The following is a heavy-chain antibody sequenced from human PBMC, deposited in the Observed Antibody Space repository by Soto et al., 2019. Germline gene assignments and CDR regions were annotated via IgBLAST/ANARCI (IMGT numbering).Heavy chain of an antibody. D-gene: IGHD3-3*01. CDR2: ISYDGSNK. CDR1: GFTFSSYG. Sequence: LRLSCESSGFTFSSYGMHWVRQAPGKGLEWVAVISYDGSNKYYADSVKGRFTISRDNSKNTLYLQMNSLRAEDTAVYYCANVHYDKYNWFDPWGQGTLVTVYS. CDR3: ANVHYDKYNWFDP. V-gene: IGHV3-30*18. J-gene: IGHJ5*02.